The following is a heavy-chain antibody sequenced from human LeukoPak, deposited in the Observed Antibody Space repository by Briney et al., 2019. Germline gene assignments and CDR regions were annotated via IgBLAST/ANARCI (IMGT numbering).Heavy chain of an antibody. CDR3: ARDPSGNYEYYFDY. J-gene: IGHJ4*02. V-gene: IGHV5-51*03. CDR2: IYPGDSDT. CDR1: GYSFTSYW. Sequence: KAGESLTLSCKGSGYSFTSYWIGWVRQMPGKGLEWMGIIYPGDSDTRYSPSFQGQVTISADKSISTAYLQWSSLKASDTAMYYCARDPSGNYEYYFDYWGQGTLVTVSS. D-gene: IGHD1-26*01.